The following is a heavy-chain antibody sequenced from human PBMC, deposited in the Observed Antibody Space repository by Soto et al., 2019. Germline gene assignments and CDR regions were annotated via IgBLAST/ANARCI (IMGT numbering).Heavy chain of an antibody. V-gene: IGHV4-30-2*06. J-gene: IGHJ6*02. D-gene: IGHD2-21*02. CDR1: GGSISSGSYS. CDR2: IYSSGAK. CDR3: ARDLGEAVTADRYYHYGIDV. Sequence: PSETLSLTCAVSGGSISSGSYSWSWIRQSPGRGLEWIGYIYSSGAKYYNPSLDSRVTLSMDTSKNQFSLKLTSVTAADMAVYFCARDLGEAVTADRYYHYGIDVWGQGTTVTVSS.